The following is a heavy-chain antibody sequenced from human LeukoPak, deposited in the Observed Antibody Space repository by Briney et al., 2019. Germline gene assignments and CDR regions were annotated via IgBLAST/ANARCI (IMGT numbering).Heavy chain of an antibody. Sequence: GASVKVSCKAPGYTFTSYGISWVRQAPGQGLEWMGWISAYNGNTNYAQKLQGRVTMTTDTSTSTAYMELRSLRSDDTAVYYCARGGDYYDSSGYYDDAFDIWGQGTMVTVSS. CDR2: ISAYNGNT. J-gene: IGHJ3*02. V-gene: IGHV1-18*01. D-gene: IGHD3-22*01. CDR1: GYTFTSYG. CDR3: ARGGDYYDSSGYYDDAFDI.